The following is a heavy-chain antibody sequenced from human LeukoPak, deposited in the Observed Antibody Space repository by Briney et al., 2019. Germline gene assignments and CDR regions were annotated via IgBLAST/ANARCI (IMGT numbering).Heavy chain of an antibody. CDR1: GYTFTGYY. D-gene: IGHD6-13*01. CDR3: ARDGIAAHAIMDV. J-gene: IGHJ6*03. Sequence: VASVKVSCKASGYTFTGYYLHWVRQAPGQGLEWMGWINPNNGGTMYAQKFQGRVTITRDTSIRTAYMEVSRLRSDDTAIYYCARDGIAAHAIMDVWGKGTTVTVSS. V-gene: IGHV1-2*02. CDR2: INPNNGGT.